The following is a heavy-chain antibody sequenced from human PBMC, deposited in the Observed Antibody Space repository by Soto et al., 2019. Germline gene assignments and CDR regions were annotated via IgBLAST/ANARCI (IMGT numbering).Heavy chain of an antibody. J-gene: IGHJ4*02. CDR2: IYYSGST. D-gene: IGHD6-19*01. CDR3: ARDVQSSGWYKFDY. Sequence: SETLSLTCTVSGGPISRYYWSWIRQPPGKGLEWIGYIYYSGSTNYNPSLKSRVTISVDTSKNQFSLKLSSVTAADTAVYYCARDVQSSGWYKFDYWGQGTLVTVSS. CDR1: GGPISRYY. V-gene: IGHV4-59*08.